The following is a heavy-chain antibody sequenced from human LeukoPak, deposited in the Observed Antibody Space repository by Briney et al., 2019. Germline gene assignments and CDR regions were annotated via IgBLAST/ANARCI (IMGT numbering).Heavy chain of an antibody. J-gene: IGHJ5*02. CDR3: ARAVRGVIMGYNWFDP. D-gene: IGHD3-10*01. Sequence: SQTLYLTCTVSGGSISSGDYYWSWIRQPPGKGLEWIGYIYYSGSTYYNPSLKSRVTISVDTSKNQFSLKLSSVTAADTAVYYCARAVRGVIMGYNWFDPWGQGTLVTVSS. V-gene: IGHV4-30-4*08. CDR1: GGSISSGDYY. CDR2: IYYSGST.